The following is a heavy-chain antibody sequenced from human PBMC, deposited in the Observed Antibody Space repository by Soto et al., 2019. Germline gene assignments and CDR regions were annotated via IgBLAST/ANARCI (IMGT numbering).Heavy chain of an antibody. J-gene: IGHJ2*01. CDR2: IYYSGST. CDR1: GGSISSYY. V-gene: IGHV4-59*01. CDR3: ARVDYYDSSGYYYNWYFDL. Sequence: QVQLQESGPGLVKPSETLSLTCTVSGGSISSYYWSWIRQPPGKGLEWIGYIYYSGSTNYNPSLKSRVPISVDTSKNQCSLKLSSVTAADTAVYSCARVDYYDSSGYYYNWYFDLWGRGTLVTVSS. D-gene: IGHD3-22*01.